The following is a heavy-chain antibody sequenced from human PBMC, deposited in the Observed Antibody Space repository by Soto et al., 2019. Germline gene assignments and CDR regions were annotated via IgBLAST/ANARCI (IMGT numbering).Heavy chain of an antibody. Sequence: ASVKVSCKASGFSLTGYYFHWIRAAPGQGLEWLGWINPNTGGTTYAQKFQDRVTLTWDTSINTAYMELSSLRPDDTAMYYCARERYKVLSDGMDVWGQGTWVTVAS. V-gene: IGHV1-2*02. CDR3: ARERYKVLSDGMDV. J-gene: IGHJ6*02. CDR2: INPNTGGT. D-gene: IGHD2-8*01. CDR1: GFSLTGYY.